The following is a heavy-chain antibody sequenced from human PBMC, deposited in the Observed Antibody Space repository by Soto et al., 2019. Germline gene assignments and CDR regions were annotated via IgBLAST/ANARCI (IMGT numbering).Heavy chain of an antibody. Sequence: SVKVSCKASGGTFSSYAISWVRQAPGQGLEWMGGIIPIFGTANYAQKFQGRVTITADESTSTAYMELSSLRSEDTAVYYCARGYYDSSGYYPTDYWGQGTLVTVSS. V-gene: IGHV1-69*13. CDR3: ARGYYDSSGYYPTDY. J-gene: IGHJ4*02. CDR1: GGTFSSYA. D-gene: IGHD3-22*01. CDR2: IIPIFGTA.